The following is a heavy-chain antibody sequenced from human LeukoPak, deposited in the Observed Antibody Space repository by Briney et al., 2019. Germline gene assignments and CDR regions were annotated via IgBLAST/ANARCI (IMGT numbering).Heavy chain of an antibody. J-gene: IGHJ4*02. CDR1: GYTFTAYY. CDR3: AGTGYSSSWYSQFDY. Sequence: GASVEVSCKASGYTFTAYYMHWVRPAPGQGLEWMGIINPSGGSTSYAQKFQGRVTMTRDTSTSTVYMELSSLRSEDTAVYYCAGTGYSSSWYSQFDYWGQGTLVTVSS. D-gene: IGHD6-13*01. V-gene: IGHV1-46*01. CDR2: INPSGGST.